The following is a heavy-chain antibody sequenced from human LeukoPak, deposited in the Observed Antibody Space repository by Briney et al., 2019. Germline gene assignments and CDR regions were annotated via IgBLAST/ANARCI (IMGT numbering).Heavy chain of an antibody. CDR3: ARHPQPGYYYDSSGASDY. Sequence: GESLKISCKGSGYSFINYWISWVRQMPGKGLEWLGRIDPRDSYTNYSPSFQGHVTISADKSISTAYLQWSSLKASDTAMYYCARHPQPGYYYDSSGASDYWGQGTLVTVSS. D-gene: IGHD3-22*01. J-gene: IGHJ4*02. V-gene: IGHV5-10-1*01. CDR2: IDPRDSYT. CDR1: GYSFINYW.